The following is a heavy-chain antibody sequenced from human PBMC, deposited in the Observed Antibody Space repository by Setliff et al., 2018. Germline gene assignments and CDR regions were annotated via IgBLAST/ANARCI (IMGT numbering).Heavy chain of an antibody. V-gene: IGHV3-11*01. CDR3: AKNGFGVVALGVNNWFDP. D-gene: IGHD3-10*01. J-gene: IGHJ5*02. CDR2: ISRGGNTI. CDR1: GFTFSDYY. Sequence: GGSLRLSCAASGFTFSDYYMTWIRQAPGKGLEWVSYISRGGNTIYYADSVKGRFTIFRDNSKNSLYLQMNDLRAEDTAVYSCAKNGFGVVALGVNNWFDPWGQGTLVTVS.